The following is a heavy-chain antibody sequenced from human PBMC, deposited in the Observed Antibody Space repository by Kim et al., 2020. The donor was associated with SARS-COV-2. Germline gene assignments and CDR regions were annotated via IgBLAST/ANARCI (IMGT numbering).Heavy chain of an antibody. Sequence: GGSLRLSCAASGFIFSDFGMHWVRQAPGKGLEWVALIWYDGTNQFYTDSVKGRFTISRDNSKDTLYLQMNNLRAEDTAVYYCARSIMVRGAIIARLDYWG. CDR1: GFIFSDFG. J-gene: IGHJ4*01. CDR3: ARSIMVRGAIIARLDY. D-gene: IGHD3-10*01. CDR2: IWYDGTNQ. V-gene: IGHV3-33*01.